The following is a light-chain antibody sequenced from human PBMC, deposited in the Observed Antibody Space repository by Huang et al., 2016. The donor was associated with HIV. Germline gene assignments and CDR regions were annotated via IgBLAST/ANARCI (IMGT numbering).Light chain of an antibody. CDR2: DAS. Sequence: DIQMTQSPSTLSASVGDRVTITCRASQSIDSYLAWYQQKTGKAPKLLIYDASSLDSGVPSSFSGSGSGTEFPLTISSLQPDNFATYYCQQYHSYPGTFGQGTKVEIK. J-gene: IGKJ1*01. CDR1: QSIDSY. CDR3: QQYHSYPGT. V-gene: IGKV1-5*01.